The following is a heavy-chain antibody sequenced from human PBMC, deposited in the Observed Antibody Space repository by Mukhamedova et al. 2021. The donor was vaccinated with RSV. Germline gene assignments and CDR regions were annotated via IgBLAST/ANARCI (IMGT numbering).Heavy chain of an antibody. D-gene: IGHD6-13*01. J-gene: IGHJ4*02. CDR2: ISDDESKK. CDR3: AKVGPDTSSWYWSTFDY. V-gene: IGHV3-30*18. Sequence: VISDDESKKYYVDSVKGRFTISRDNSKNTLYLQMNSLRAEDTALYYCAKVGPDTSSWYWSTFDYWGQGILVTVSS.